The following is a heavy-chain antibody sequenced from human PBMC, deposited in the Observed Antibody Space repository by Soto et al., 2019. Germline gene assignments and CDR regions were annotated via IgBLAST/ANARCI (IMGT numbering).Heavy chain of an antibody. D-gene: IGHD1-26*01. CDR1: GDTFSSYA. CDR2: IIPIFGTA. J-gene: IGHJ6*02. CDR3: ARVGCQVGATMMDPDFYYGMDV. Sequence: ASVKVSCKASGDTFSSYAISWVRQAPGQGLEWMGGIIPIFGTANYAQKFQGRVTITADESTSTAYMELSSLRSEDTAVYYCARVGCQVGATMMDPDFYYGMDVCGQRTTVTVSS. V-gene: IGHV1-69*13.